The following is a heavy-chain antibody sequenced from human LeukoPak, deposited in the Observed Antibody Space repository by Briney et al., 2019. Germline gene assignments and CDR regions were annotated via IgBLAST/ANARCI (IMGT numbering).Heavy chain of an antibody. V-gene: IGHV3-23*01. Sequence: GGSLRLSCAASGLTFSSYAMSWVRQAPGKGLEWVSAISGSGGSTYYADSVKGRFTISRDNSKNTLYLQMYSLRAEDTAVYYCANRDSSGYYYSGIAEYFQHWGQGTLVTVSS. CDR3: ANRDSSGYYYSGIAEYFQH. CDR2: ISGSGGST. CDR1: GLTFSSYA. D-gene: IGHD3-22*01. J-gene: IGHJ1*01.